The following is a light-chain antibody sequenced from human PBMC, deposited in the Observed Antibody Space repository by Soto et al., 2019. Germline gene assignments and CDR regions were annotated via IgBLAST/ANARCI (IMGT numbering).Light chain of an antibody. J-gene: IGKJ1*01. Sequence: IVVTQSPATLSVSPGERATLSCRASQSVSNNLAWYQQKPGQAPRLLIYGASTRATGVPVRFSGSGSGTEFTLTISSLQSEDFALYYCQQYNDWQWTFGQGTKVEIK. CDR2: GAS. CDR3: QQYNDWQWT. CDR1: QSVSNN. V-gene: IGKV3-15*01.